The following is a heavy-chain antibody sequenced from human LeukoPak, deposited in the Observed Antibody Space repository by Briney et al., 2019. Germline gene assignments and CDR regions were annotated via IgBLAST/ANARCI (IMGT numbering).Heavy chain of an antibody. V-gene: IGHV3-30-3*01. CDR1: GFTFSSYA. D-gene: IGHD3-10*01. CDR3: ARDSVYYGSGSYTDY. CDR2: ISYDGSNK. Sequence: GGSLRLSCAASGFTFSSYAMHWVRQAPGKGLEWVAVISYDGSNKYYADSVKGRFTISRDNSKNTLYLQMSSLRAEDTAVYYCARDSVYYGSGSYTDYWGQGTLVTVSS. J-gene: IGHJ4*02.